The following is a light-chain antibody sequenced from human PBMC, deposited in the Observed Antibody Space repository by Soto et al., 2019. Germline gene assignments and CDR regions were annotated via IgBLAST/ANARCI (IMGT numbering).Light chain of an antibody. CDR1: QSVTNSY. Sequence: EIVLTQSPGTLSLSPGERATLSCRASQSVTNSYLAWYQQKPGQAPRLLIYGASSRATGIPDRFSGSGSGTDLTLTISRLEPEDFAMYYCQQYDISPRTYTFGQGTKLEIK. CDR2: GAS. V-gene: IGKV3-20*01. CDR3: QQYDISPRTYT. J-gene: IGKJ2*01.